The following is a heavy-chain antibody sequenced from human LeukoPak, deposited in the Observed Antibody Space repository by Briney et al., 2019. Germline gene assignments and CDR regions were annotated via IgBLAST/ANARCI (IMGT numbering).Heavy chain of an antibody. D-gene: IGHD6-13*01. CDR3: ARDSSSWYELLWCFDY. CDR1: GFTFSSYG. J-gene: IGHJ4*02. V-gene: IGHV3-33*01. Sequence: GGSLRLSCAASGFTFSSYGMHWVRQAPGKGLEWVAVIWYDGSNKYYADSVKGRFTISRDNSKDTLYLQMNSLRAEDTAVYYCARDSSSWYELLWCFDYWGQGTLVTVSS. CDR2: IWYDGSNK.